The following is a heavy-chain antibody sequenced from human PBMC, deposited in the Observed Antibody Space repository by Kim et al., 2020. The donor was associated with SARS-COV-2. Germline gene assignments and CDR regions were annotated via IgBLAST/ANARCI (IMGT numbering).Heavy chain of an antibody. V-gene: IGHV3-11*05. J-gene: IGHJ4*02. CDR3: ARASITVTHANRYYFDF. D-gene: IGHD4-4*01. Sequence: VKGRFTISRDNAKNSLYLKMSSLRAEDTAVYYCARASITVTHANRYYFDFWGQGTLVTVSS.